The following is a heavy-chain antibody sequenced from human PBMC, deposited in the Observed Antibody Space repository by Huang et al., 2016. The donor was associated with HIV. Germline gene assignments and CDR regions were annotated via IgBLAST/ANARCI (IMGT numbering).Heavy chain of an antibody. CDR1: GGAFSGYY. J-gene: IGHJ3*02. V-gene: IGHV4-34*01. CDR3: ARGPDYYDSSGREAFDI. D-gene: IGHD3-22*01. Sequence: QVQLQQWGAGLLKPSETLSLTCAVYGGAFSGYYWSWIRQPPGKGGEWIGEINHRGSSNHHPSLKSRGTISVDTSKTQFSLKLNAVTAADTAVYYGARGPDYYDSSGREAFDIWGQGTMVTVSS. CDR2: INHRGSS.